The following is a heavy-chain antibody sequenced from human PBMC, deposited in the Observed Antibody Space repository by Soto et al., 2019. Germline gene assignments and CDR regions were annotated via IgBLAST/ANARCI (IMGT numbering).Heavy chain of an antibody. CDR2: IYYSGST. J-gene: IGHJ6*02. Sequence: QVQLQESGPGLVKPSQTLSLTCTVSGGSISSGGYYWSWIRQHPGKGLEWIGYIYYSGSTYYNPSLKSRVTLSVDTSKNQFSLKLSSVTAADTAAYYYARASGTYMGPDYYGMDVWGQGTTVTVSS. CDR1: GGSISSGGYY. CDR3: ARASGTYMGPDYYGMDV. V-gene: IGHV4-31*03. D-gene: IGHD3-10*01.